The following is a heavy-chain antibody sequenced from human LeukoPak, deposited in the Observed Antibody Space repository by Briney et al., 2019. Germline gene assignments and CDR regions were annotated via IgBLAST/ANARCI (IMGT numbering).Heavy chain of an antibody. CDR3: AKDSLDDYSNPFDY. D-gene: IGHD4-11*01. CDR1: RFTFSSYG. Sequence: PGRSLRLSCAASRFTFSSYGMHWVRQAPGKGLEWVAVIWYDGSNKYYADSVKGRFTISRDNSKNTLYLQMNSLRAEDTAVYYCAKDSLDDYSNPFDYWGQGTLVTVSS. V-gene: IGHV3-33*06. J-gene: IGHJ4*02. CDR2: IWYDGSNK.